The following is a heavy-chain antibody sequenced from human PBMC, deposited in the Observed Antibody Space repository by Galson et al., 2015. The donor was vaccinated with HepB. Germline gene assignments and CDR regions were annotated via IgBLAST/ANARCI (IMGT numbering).Heavy chain of an antibody. CDR2: TYYRSKWYN. CDR3: ARGAAHDFDI. V-gene: IGHV6-1*01. Sequence: CAISGDSVSSHSAAWNWIRQPPSRGLEWLGRTYYRSKWYNDYALSVKSRITINPDTSKNQFSLQLNSVTPEDTAVYYCARGAAHDFDIWGQGTMVTVSS. D-gene: IGHD6-6*01. J-gene: IGHJ3*02. CDR1: GDSVSSHSAA.